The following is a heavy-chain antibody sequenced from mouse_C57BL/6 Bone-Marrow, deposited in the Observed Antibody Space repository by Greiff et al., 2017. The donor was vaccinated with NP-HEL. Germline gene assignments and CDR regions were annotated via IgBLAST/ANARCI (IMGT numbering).Heavy chain of an antibody. V-gene: IGHV5-17*01. Sequence: EVKLVESGGGLVKPGGSLKLSCAASGFTFSDYGMHWVRQAPEKGLEWVAYISSGSSTIYYADTVKGRFTISRDNAKNTLFLQMTSLRSEDTAMYYCARFYGSSPYYYAMDYWGQGTSVTVSS. CDR3: ARFYGSSPYYYAMDY. D-gene: IGHD1-1*01. CDR1: GFTFSDYG. CDR2: ISSGSSTI. J-gene: IGHJ4*01.